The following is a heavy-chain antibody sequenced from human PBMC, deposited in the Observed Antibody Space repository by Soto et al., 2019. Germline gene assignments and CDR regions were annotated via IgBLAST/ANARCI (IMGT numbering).Heavy chain of an antibody. CDR1: GGSISSSSYY. J-gene: IGHJ6*03. V-gene: IGHV4-39*01. CDR3: ARHRQGGTEPGQPVGYYYYMDV. D-gene: IGHD2-15*01. CDR2: IYYSGST. Sequence: SETLSLTCTVSGGSISSSSYYWGWIRQPPGKGLEWIGSIYYSGSTYYNPSLKSRVTISVDTSKNQFSLKLSSVTAADTAVYYCARHRQGGTEPGQPVGYYYYMDVWGKGTTVTVSS.